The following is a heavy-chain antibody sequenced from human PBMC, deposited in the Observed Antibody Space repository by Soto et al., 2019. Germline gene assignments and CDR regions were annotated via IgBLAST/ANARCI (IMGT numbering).Heavy chain of an antibody. CDR1: GFTINSYG. CDR2: ISYDGTNK. V-gene: IGHV3-30*03. J-gene: IGHJ5*02. D-gene: IGHD5-18*01. CDR3: AIFIVIQPEATFP. Sequence: VQLVESGGGVVQPGRSLRLSCAASGFTINSYGMHWVRQSPGKGLEWVAVISYDGTNKDNLDSVKGRFTISRDISKNTVYLQMNSLRPEDTAVYYCAIFIVIQPEATFPWGQGTLVTVSS.